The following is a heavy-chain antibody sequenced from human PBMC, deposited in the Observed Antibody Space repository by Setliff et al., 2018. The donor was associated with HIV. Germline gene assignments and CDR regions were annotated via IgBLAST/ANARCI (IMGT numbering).Heavy chain of an antibody. Sequence: SETLSLTCNASGDSITSYYWIWIRQSPGKGLEWIGYIYYSGSTNYNPSLKSRVTISVDTSKNQFSLKLSSVTAADTAVYYCARVIMVRGYSAFDIWGQGTMVTVSS. CDR3: ARVIMVRGYSAFDI. V-gene: IGHV4-59*08. CDR1: GDSITSYY. D-gene: IGHD3-10*01. J-gene: IGHJ3*02. CDR2: IYYSGST.